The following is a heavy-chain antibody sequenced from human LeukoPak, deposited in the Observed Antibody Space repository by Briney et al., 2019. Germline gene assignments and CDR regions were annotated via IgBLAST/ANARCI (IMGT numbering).Heavy chain of an antibody. V-gene: IGHV4-59*01. J-gene: IGHJ3*02. D-gene: IGHD2-21*02. CDR3: ARGLRIVVVTARPAAFDI. CDR2: IYYSGST. CDR1: GDSISSYY. Sequence: SETLSLTCTVSGDSISSYYWSWIRQPPGKGLEWIGYIYYSGSTNYNPSLKSRVTISVDTSKNQFSLKLSSVTAADTAVYYCARGLRIVVVTARPAAFDIWGQGTMVTVSS.